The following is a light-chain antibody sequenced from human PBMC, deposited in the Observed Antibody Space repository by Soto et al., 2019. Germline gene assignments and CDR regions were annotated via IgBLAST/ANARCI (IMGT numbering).Light chain of an antibody. J-gene: IGKJ2*01. V-gene: IGKV1-39*01. CDR2: TSG. CDR3: QQTYSTPYT. Sequence: IQMTQSPSSLSASVGDRVTITCRASQRITTYLNWYQQKSGEAPKLLISTSGTLQRGVPSRFSGSGSGTDFSLTITALRPEDFATYFCQQTYSTPYTFGQGTKLEIK. CDR1: QRITTY.